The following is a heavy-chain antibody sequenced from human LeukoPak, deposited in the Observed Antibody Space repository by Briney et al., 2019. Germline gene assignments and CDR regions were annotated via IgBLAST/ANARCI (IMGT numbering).Heavy chain of an antibody. Sequence: SETLSLTCTVSGGSISSYYWSWIRQPPGKGLEWIGYNYYSGSTNYYPSLKSRVTISVDTSKNQFSLKLSSVTAADTAVYYCARGGYDYVWGSYRINNWFDPWGQGTLVTVSS. CDR2: NYYSGST. J-gene: IGHJ5*02. CDR1: GGSISSYY. CDR3: ARGGYDYVWGSYRINNWFDP. V-gene: IGHV4-59*01. D-gene: IGHD3-16*01.